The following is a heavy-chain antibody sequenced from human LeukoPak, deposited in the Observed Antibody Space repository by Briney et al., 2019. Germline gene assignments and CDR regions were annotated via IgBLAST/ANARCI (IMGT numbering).Heavy chain of an antibody. CDR1: GFTFSSYA. D-gene: IGHD3-10*01. V-gene: IGHV3-30*18. J-gene: IGHJ4*02. CDR3: AKDHSPFRGVGHFDY. Sequence: GGSLRLPCAVSGFTFSSYAILWVPRAPGKGREGVALISSDGGNEFYADCVKGRFTISRDNSENTLYLQLNSLRAVDTAVYYCAKDHSPFRGVGHFDYWGQGTLVTVSS. CDR2: ISSDGGNE.